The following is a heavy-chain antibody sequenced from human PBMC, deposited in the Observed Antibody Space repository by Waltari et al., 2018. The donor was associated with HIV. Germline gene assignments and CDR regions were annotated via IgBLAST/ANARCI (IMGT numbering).Heavy chain of an antibody. CDR3: ARDLYMGRGVISDY. J-gene: IGHJ4*02. D-gene: IGHD3-10*01. V-gene: IGHV1-18*01. CDR1: GYTFTSYA. Sequence: QVQLVQSGAEVKTPGASVKVSCKASGYTFTSYAINWVRQAPGQGPEWMGWISTNNGNTNDEQKVQGRVTMTTEASTSTVYMELRSLRSDDTAIYYCARDLYMGRGVISDYWGQGTLVTVSS. CDR2: ISTNNGNT.